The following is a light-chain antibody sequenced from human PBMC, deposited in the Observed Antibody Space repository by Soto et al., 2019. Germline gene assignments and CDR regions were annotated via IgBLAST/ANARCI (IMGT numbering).Light chain of an antibody. CDR2: VAS. CDR1: QSVSSN. J-gene: IGKJ4*01. V-gene: IGKV3-15*01. CDR3: QQYSVWPLT. Sequence: EMVMTQSPATLSVSPGERATLSCRASQSVSSNLAWYQQKPGQTPKLLIYVASTRATGIPARFSGSGSRTEFTLTISSLQSEDFAVYYCQQYSVWPLTFGGGTKVEFK.